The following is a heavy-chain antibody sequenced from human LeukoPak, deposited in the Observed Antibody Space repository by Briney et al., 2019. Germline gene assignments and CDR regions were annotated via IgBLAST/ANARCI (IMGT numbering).Heavy chain of an antibody. V-gene: IGHV3-74*01. Sequence: GGSLRLSCAASGFTFSRHWMHWVRQAPGKGLVWISRINSDASDTNYADFVKGRFTISRDNAKNTVYLQINSLRDEDTAVYYCARAQDIVVVPAAMPGDWFDPWGQGTLVTVSS. CDR2: INSDASDT. D-gene: IGHD2-2*01. CDR3: ARAQDIVVVPAAMPGDWFDP. J-gene: IGHJ5*02. CDR1: GFTFSRHW.